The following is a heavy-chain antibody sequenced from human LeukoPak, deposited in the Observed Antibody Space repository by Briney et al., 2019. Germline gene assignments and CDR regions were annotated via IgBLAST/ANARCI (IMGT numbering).Heavy chain of an antibody. CDR2: IIPILGIA. D-gene: IGHD2-2*02. V-gene: IGHV1-69*04. Sequence: SVKVSCKASGGTFSSYAISWVRQAPGQGHEWMGRIIPILGIANYAQKFQGRVTITADKSTSTAYMELSSLRSEDTAVYYCARDLVVPAAIVPYFDYWGQGTLVTVSS. J-gene: IGHJ4*02. CDR1: GGTFSSYA. CDR3: ARDLVVPAAIVPYFDY.